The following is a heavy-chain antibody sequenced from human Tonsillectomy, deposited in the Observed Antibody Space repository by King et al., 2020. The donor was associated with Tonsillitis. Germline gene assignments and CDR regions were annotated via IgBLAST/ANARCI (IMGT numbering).Heavy chain of an antibody. Sequence: VQLQQWGAGLLKPSETLSLTCAVYGGSFGGYYWSWIRQPPGKGLEWIGEINHSGDTDYNPSLKSRITISVDTSKNQFSLRLSSVTAADTAVYYCARPTYGDYRSFDSWGQGTLVTVSS. CDR1: GGSFGGYY. J-gene: IGHJ4*02. V-gene: IGHV4-34*01. CDR2: INHSGDT. D-gene: IGHD4-17*01. CDR3: ARPTYGDYRSFDS.